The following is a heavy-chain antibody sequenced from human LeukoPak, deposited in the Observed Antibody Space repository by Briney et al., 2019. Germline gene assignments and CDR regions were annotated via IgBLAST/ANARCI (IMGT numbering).Heavy chain of an antibody. CDR2: ISGDGGSS. CDR1: GFMFRNYW. Sequence: GGSLRLSCAASGFMFRNYWMHWVRQAPGEGLVWVSHISGDGGSSTYADSVKGRFTISRDNAKNTLFLQMNSLRAEDTAVYYCANPFDSWGQGTLVTVSS. V-gene: IGHV3-74*01. CDR3: ANPFDS. J-gene: IGHJ4*02.